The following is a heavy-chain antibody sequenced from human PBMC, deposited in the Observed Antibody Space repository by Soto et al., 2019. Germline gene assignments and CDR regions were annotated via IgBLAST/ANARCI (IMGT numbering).Heavy chain of an antibody. V-gene: IGHV4-34*01. CDR3: ARVTGRYYYGMDV. Sequence: QVQLQQWGAGLLKPSETLSLTCAVYGGSCSGYYWSWIRQPPGKGLEWIGEINHSGSTNYNPSLKSRVTISGDTSKNQFSLKLSSVTAADTAVYYCARVTGRYYYGMDVWGQGTTVNVSS. J-gene: IGHJ6*01. CDR1: GGSCSGYY. CDR2: INHSGST.